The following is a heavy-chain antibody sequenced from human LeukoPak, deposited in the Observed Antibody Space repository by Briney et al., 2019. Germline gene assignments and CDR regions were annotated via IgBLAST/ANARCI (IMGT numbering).Heavy chain of an antibody. V-gene: IGHV3-7*01. Sequence: GGSLRLSCAASGFTFSSNWMSWVRQAPGKGLEWVANVKQDGSEKYYVDSVKGRFTISGDNGKNSLYLQMNSLRAEDTAVYYCARASYSSSWFPTYFDYWGQGTLVTVSS. D-gene: IGHD6-13*01. CDR1: GFTFSSNW. CDR2: VKQDGSEK. CDR3: ARASYSSSWFPTYFDY. J-gene: IGHJ4*02.